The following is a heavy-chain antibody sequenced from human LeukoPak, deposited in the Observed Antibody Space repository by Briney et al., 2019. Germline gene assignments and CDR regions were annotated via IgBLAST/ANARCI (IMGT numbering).Heavy chain of an antibody. Sequence: GGSLRLSCAASGFTFSSYGTHWVRQAPGKGLEWVAVISYDGSNKYYADSVKGRFTISRDNSKNTLYLQMNSLRAEDTAVYYCAKTNYYDSSGYYHDAFDIWGQGTMVTVSS. V-gene: IGHV3-30*18. CDR2: ISYDGSNK. CDR3: AKTNYYDSSGYYHDAFDI. CDR1: GFTFSSYG. J-gene: IGHJ3*02. D-gene: IGHD3-22*01.